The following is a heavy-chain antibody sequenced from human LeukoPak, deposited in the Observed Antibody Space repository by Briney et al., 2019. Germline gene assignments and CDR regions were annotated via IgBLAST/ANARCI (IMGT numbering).Heavy chain of an antibody. D-gene: IGHD3-16*01. J-gene: IGHJ5*02. CDR1: GGSVSGYY. CDR2: IYYSGET. CDR3: ARGHYGFGP. Sequence: SETLSLTCSVSGGSVSGYYWSWIRQPPGKGLEWMGYIYYSGETNYNPSLNGRVTVSVDTSKNQFSLKLSSVTAADTAVYYCARGHYGFGPWGQGTLVTVSS. V-gene: IGHV4-59*08.